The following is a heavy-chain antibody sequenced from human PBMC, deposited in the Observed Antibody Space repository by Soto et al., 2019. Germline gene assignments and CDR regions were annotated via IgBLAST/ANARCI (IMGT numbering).Heavy chain of an antibody. D-gene: IGHD1-26*01. CDR3: VRLIGNSWLDF. J-gene: IGHJ5*01. V-gene: IGHV6-1*01. CDR1: GGCLSRGGVT. CDR2: TYYRSKWYN. Sequence: SQTLSLTCAISGGCLSRGGVTWQWIRESPSRGLEWLGRTYYRSKWYNDYAESAKSRITINPDTSKNQFSLHLNSVTPEDTAVYYCVRLIGNSWLDFWGQGTLVTVSS.